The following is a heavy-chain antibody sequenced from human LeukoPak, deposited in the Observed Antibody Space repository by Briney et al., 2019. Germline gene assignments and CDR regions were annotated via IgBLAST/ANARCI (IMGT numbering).Heavy chain of an antibody. D-gene: IGHD5-18*01. J-gene: IGHJ5*02. CDR3: ARGVTAMPNWFDP. Sequence: GESLRLSCAASGFTVSSNYMSWVRQAPGKGLEWVSVIYSGGSTYYADSVKGRFTISRDNSKNTLYLQMNSLRAEDTAVYYCARGVTAMPNWFDPWGQGTLVTVSS. CDR1: GFTVSSNY. CDR2: IYSGGST. V-gene: IGHV3-66*01.